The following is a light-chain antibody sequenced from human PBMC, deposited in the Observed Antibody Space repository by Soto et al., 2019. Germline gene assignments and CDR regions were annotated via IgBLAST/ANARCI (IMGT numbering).Light chain of an antibody. CDR1: QSVSNS. J-gene: IGKJ1*01. CDR3: QQYNNWPRT. CDR2: GAS. Sequence: EIVLTQSPGTLSLSPGERATLSCRASQSVSNSLAWYQQKPGQSPRLLIYGASTRATGIPARFSGSGSGTEFNLTISSLQSEDFAVYYCQQYNNWPRTFGQGTKVDIK. V-gene: IGKV3-15*01.